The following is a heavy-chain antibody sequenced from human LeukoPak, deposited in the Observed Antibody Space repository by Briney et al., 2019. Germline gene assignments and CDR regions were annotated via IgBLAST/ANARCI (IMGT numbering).Heavy chain of an antibody. V-gene: IGHV5-51*01. J-gene: IGHJ5*02. CDR1: GSNFASQW. CDR3: STRAFSDTSPVA. D-gene: IGHD3-22*01. CDR2: INPGNSDI. Sequence: GASLKISCQPSGSNFASQWIGWVRPVPGKGLEWMGIINPGNSDIVYTPSFQGQVTFSADRSTSTVFLQWGSLKASDSAMYYCSTRAFSDTSPVAWGQGTLVTVSS.